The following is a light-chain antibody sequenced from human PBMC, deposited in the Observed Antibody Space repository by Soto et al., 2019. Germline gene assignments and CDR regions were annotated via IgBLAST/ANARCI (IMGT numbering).Light chain of an antibody. V-gene: IGLV2-8*01. J-gene: IGLJ1*01. CDR3: SSYAGSNNYV. CDR1: SSDVGGYNY. CDR2: GVS. Sequence: QSALTQPPSASGSPGQSVTISCTGTSSDVGGYNYVSWYQQHPGKAPKLMIYGVSKRPSGVPDRFSGSKSGNTASLTVSGLQAEDEADYYCSSYAGSNNYVFGTGTEVTVL.